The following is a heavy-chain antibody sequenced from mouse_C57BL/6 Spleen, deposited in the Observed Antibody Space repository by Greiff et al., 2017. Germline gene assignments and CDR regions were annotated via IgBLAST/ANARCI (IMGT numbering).Heavy chain of an antibody. Sequence: VQLKQSGAELVKPGASVKLSCKASGYTFTEYSIHWVKQRSGKGLEWIGWFYPGSGSIKYNEKFKDKATLTADNSSSTVYLELSRVKSEDSAVYFGARHENLGGSYDAMDYWGQGTTVTVSS. D-gene: IGHD1-1*02. CDR1: GYTFTEYS. V-gene: IGHV1-62-2*01. J-gene: IGHJ4*01. CDR2: FYPGSGSI. CDR3: ARHENLGGSYDAMDY.